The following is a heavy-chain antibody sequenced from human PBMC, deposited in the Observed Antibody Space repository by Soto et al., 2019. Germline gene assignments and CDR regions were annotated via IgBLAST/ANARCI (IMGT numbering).Heavy chain of an antibody. V-gene: IGHV1-69*01. CDR3: ERIPRYSFPTSDALDD. Sequence: QVQLVQSGTDVKKPGSSLTLSRKASGGTFNTYTFSWVRQAPGQGLEWMGSITPIFATTHYAQSFQGRLSITADQSSTTTYMDLRSMTSPDTALYYCERIPRYSFPTSDALDDWGQGTLVTVSS. D-gene: IGHD1-26*01. CDR1: GGTFNTYT. CDR2: ITPIFATT. J-gene: IGHJ1*01.